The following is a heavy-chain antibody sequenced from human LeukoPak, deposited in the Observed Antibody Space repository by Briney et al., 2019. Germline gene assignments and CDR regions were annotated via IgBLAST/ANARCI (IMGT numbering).Heavy chain of an antibody. CDR1: GGTFSSYA. CDR3: ARAGKTTVVIDYYYGMDV. J-gene: IGHJ6*02. Sequence: ASVKVSCKASGGTFSSYAISWVRQAPGQGLEWMGRIIPILSIANYAQKFQGRVTITADKSTSTAYMELSSLRSEDTAVYYCARAGKTTVVIDYYYGMDVWGQGTTVTVSS. V-gene: IGHV1-69*04. CDR2: IIPILSIA. D-gene: IGHD4-23*01.